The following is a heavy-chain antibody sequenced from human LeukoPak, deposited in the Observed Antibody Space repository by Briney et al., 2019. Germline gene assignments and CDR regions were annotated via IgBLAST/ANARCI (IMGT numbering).Heavy chain of an antibody. J-gene: IGHJ4*02. Sequence: SETLSLTCTVSGGSISSSSAYWGWIRQPPGKGLEWIGTIYYSGSTDYNPSLKSRVTISVDTSKNQFSLKLSSVTAADTAVYYCARHRGDSGSYFASYYFDYWGQGTLVTVSS. V-gene: IGHV4-39*01. D-gene: IGHD1-26*01. CDR3: ARHRGDSGSYFASYYFDY. CDR2: IYYSGST. CDR1: GGSISSSSAY.